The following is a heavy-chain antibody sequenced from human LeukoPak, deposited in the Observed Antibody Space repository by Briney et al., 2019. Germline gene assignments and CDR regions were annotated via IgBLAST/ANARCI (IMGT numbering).Heavy chain of an antibody. CDR1: GYSFTSYW. CDR3: ARRDILTGYYDYFDY. D-gene: IGHD3-9*01. Sequence: GESPKISCKGSGYSFTSYWIGWVRQMPGKGLEWMGIIYPGDSDTRYSPSFQGQVTISADKSISTAYLQWSSLKASDTAMYYCARRDILTGYYDYFDYWGQGTLVTVSS. J-gene: IGHJ4*02. CDR2: IYPGDSDT. V-gene: IGHV5-51*01.